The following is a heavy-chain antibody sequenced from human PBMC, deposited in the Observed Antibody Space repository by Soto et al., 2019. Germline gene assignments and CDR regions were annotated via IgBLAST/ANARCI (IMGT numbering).Heavy chain of an antibody. CDR1: GGSVSSGSYY. J-gene: IGHJ6*02. V-gene: IGHV4-61*01. D-gene: IGHD5-12*01. CDR3: ARAHSGYDPLGIDV. CDR2: ISDTGSG. Sequence: QVQLQESGPGLVKPSETLAVTCTVSGGSVSSGSYYWSWIRQPPGKGLEWVGCISDTGSGDYNPSLKSRVTIPVHRAERQFSMRLNSVTAADTAVYYCARAHSGYDPLGIDVWGQANTVRVSS.